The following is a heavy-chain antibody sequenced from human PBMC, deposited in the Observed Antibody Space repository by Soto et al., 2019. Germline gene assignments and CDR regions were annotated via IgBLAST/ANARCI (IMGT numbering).Heavy chain of an antibody. D-gene: IGHD3-16*02. CDR1: GFTFSNAW. CDR3: TTGARYDYVWGSYRSPIDAFDI. CDR2: IKSKTDGGTT. Sequence: PGGSRRLSCAASGFTFSNAWMNWVRQAPGKGLEWVGRIKSKTDGGTTDYAAPVKGRFTISRDDSKNTLYLQMNSLKTEDTAVYYCTTGARYDYVWGSYRSPIDAFDIWGQGTMVTVS. J-gene: IGHJ3*02. V-gene: IGHV3-15*07.